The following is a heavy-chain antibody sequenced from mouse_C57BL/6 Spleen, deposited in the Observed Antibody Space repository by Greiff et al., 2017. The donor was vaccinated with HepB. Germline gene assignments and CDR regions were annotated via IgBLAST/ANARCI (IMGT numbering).Heavy chain of an antibody. V-gene: IGHV1-82*01. CDR2: IYPGDGDT. Sequence: VQLQQSGPELVKPGASVKISCKASGYAFSSSWMNWVKQRPGKGLEWIGRIYPGDGDTNYNGKFKGKATLTADKSSSTAYMQLSSLTSEDSAVYFCAREDDYERAWFAYWGQGTLVTVSA. CDR3: AREDDYERAWFAY. D-gene: IGHD2-4*01. J-gene: IGHJ3*01. CDR1: GYAFSSSW.